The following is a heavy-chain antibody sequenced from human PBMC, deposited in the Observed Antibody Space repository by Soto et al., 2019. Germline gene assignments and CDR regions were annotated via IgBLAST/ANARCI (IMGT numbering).Heavy chain of an antibody. CDR3: VRYCSGGSCPDAFDI. D-gene: IGHD2-15*01. CDR2: IRSKANSDAI. V-gene: IGHV3-73*01. Sequence: AGGSLRLSCAASGFTFSDSAIHWVRQASGKGLEWVGRIRSKANSDAIVYAASVKGRFTISRDDSKNTAYLQMNSLKTEDTAVYYCVRYCSGGSCPDAFDIWGQGTMVTVSS. J-gene: IGHJ3*02. CDR1: GFTFSDSA.